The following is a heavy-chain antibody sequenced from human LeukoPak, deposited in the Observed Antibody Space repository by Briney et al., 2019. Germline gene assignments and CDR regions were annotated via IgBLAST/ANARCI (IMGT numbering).Heavy chain of an antibody. D-gene: IGHD6-6*01. Sequence: KSSETLSLTCTVSGGSMSAYYWTWFRKPPGMGLEWIGYIYYSGSTNYNPSLKSRLTISVDTSKNQFSLRLSSVTAADTAVYYCATIAGSSSYWGQGTPVTVSS. CDR3: ATIAGSSSY. V-gene: IGHV4-59*08. CDR1: GGSMSAYY. J-gene: IGHJ4*02. CDR2: IYYSGST.